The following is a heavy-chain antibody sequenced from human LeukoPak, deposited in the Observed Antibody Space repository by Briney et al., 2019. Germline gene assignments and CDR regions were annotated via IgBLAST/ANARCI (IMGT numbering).Heavy chain of an antibody. CDR3: ARDLADYYGSGSYGR. Sequence: ASVKVSCKASGYTFTSYGISWVRQAPGQGLEWMGWISAYNGNTNYAQKLQGRVTMTTDTSTSTAYMELRSLRSGDTAVYYCARDLADYYGSGSYGRWGQGTLVTVSS. CDR2: ISAYNGNT. J-gene: IGHJ4*02. D-gene: IGHD3-10*01. CDR1: GYTFTSYG. V-gene: IGHV1-18*01.